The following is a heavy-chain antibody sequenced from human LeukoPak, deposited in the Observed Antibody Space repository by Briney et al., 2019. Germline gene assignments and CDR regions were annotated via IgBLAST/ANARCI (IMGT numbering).Heavy chain of an antibody. CDR3: ARDPDYGGTPDLDY. Sequence: GGSLRLSCAASGFTFSSYSMNWVRQAPGKGLEWVSSISSSSSSYIYYADSVKGRFTISRDNAKNSLYLQMNSLRAEDTAVYYCARDPDYGGTPDLDYWGQGTLVTVSS. V-gene: IGHV3-21*01. CDR2: ISSSSSSYI. J-gene: IGHJ4*02. D-gene: IGHD4-23*01. CDR1: GFTFSSYS.